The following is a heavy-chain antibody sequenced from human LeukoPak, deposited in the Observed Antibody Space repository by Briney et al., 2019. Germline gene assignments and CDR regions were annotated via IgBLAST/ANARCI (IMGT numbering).Heavy chain of an antibody. CDR3: ARRSSGYYWKIYYFDY. D-gene: IGHD3-22*01. CDR2: INHSGST. V-gene: IGHV4-34*01. CDR1: GGSFSGYY. Sequence: NPSENLSLTCAVYGGSFSGYYWSWIRQPPGKGLEWIGEINHSGSTNYNPPLKSRVTISVDTSKNQFSLKLSSVTAADPAVYYCARRSSGYYWKIYYFDYWGQGTLVTVSS. J-gene: IGHJ4*02.